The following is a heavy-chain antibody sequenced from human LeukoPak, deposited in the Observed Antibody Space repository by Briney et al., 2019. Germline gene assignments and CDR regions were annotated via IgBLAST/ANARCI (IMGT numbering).Heavy chain of an antibody. CDR1: GYHFTNYW. V-gene: IGHV5-51*01. CDR3: ARDLGGNYGHFQH. CDR2: IYPADSDI. Sequence: GESLQISGGTSGYHFTNYWTGWVRQAPGKGLEWMGIIYPADSDIRYRPSFQGQVSISADKSINTAYLQWSSLKASDTAMYYCARDLGGNYGHFQHWGPGTLVTVSS. J-gene: IGHJ1*01. D-gene: IGHD4-23*01.